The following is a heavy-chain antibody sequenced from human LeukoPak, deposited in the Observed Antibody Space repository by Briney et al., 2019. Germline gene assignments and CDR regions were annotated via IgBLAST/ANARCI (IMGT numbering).Heavy chain of an antibody. CDR1: GFNLRASG. CDR3: AREGGTVVVGRFDY. V-gene: IGHV3-30*02. Sequence: GGSLRFSCAASGFNLRASGMHWVRQAPGMGLEWGTFIQTDGSDKRYAASVAGRFTISRDDSKNTVYLHMNSLRPDDSALYYCAREGGTVVVGRFDYWGQGTLVTVSS. J-gene: IGHJ4*02. CDR2: IQTDGSDK. D-gene: IGHD2-2*01.